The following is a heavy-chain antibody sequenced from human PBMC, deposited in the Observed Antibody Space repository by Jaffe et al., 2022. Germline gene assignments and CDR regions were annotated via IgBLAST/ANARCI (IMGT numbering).Heavy chain of an antibody. V-gene: IGHV4-61*02. J-gene: IGHJ6*03. Sequence: QVQLQESGPGLVKPSQTLSLTCTVSGGSISSGSYYWSWIRQPAGKGLEWIGRIYTSGSTNYNPSLKSRVTISVDTSKNQFSLKLSSVTAADTAVYYCARLGYCSGGSCYYYMDVWGKGTTVTVSS. CDR3: ARLGYCSGGSCYYYMDV. D-gene: IGHD2-15*01. CDR1: GGSISSGSYY. CDR2: IYTSGST.